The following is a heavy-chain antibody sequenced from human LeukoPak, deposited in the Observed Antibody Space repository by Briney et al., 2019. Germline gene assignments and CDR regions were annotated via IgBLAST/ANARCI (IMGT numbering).Heavy chain of an antibody. CDR1: GGSTSRRSYY. CDR3: ARDPTTPYCSGGSCYHYFDY. J-gene: IGHJ4*02. CDR2: IYYSGST. Sequence: SETLSLTCTISGGSTSRRSYYWGWIRQPPGKGLEWIGSIYYSGSTYINPSLQSRVTISVDASTNQFSLKLSSVTAADTAVYYCARDPTTPYCSGGSCYHYFDYWGQGTLVTVSS. V-gene: IGHV4-39*07. D-gene: IGHD2-15*01.